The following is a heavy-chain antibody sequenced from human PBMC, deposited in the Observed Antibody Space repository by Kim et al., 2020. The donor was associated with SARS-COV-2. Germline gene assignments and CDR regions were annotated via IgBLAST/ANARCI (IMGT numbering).Heavy chain of an antibody. CDR1: GFTFSSYE. Sequence: GGSLRLSCAASGFTFSSYEMNWVRQAPGKGLEWVSYISSSGSTIYYADSVKGRFTISRDNAKNSLYLQMNSLRAEDTAVYYCARVRYSGSLDYWGQGTLVTVSS. D-gene: IGHD1-26*01. J-gene: IGHJ4*02. CDR2: ISSSGSTI. CDR3: ARVRYSGSLDY. V-gene: IGHV3-48*03.